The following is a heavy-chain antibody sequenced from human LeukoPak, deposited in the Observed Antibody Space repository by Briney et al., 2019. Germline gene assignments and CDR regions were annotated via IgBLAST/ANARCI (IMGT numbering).Heavy chain of an antibody. V-gene: IGHV4-39*02. D-gene: IGHD2-15*01. Sequence: SETLSLTCTVSGGSLSSGNYQWGWIRQPPGKGLEWSALISHSGTTYYNPSLKGRVTMSVDTSKNQFSLKLNSVTAADTAVYYCLRDQDCSGGDCQVCWGQGTLVTVSS. CDR1: GGSLSSGNYQ. CDR2: ISHSGTT. CDR3: LRDQDCSGGDCQVC. J-gene: IGHJ4*02.